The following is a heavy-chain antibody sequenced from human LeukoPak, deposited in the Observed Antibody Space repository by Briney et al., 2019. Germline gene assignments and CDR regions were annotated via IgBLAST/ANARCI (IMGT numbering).Heavy chain of an antibody. V-gene: IGHV1-2*02. CDR3: ARDPDAVDIVATREYYFDY. CDR2: INPNSGGT. Sequence: ASVKVSCKASGYTFTGYYMHWVRQAPGQGLEWMGWINPNSGGTNYAQKFQGRVTMTRDTSISTAYMELSRLRSDDTAVYYCARDPDAVDIVATREYYFDYWGQGTLVTVSS. D-gene: IGHD5-12*01. CDR1: GYTFTGYY. J-gene: IGHJ4*02.